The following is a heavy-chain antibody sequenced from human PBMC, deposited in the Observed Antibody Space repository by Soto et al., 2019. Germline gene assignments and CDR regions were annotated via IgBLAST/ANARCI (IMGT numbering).Heavy chain of an antibody. V-gene: IGHV3-48*01. CDR2: ISSSSSTV. CDR1: AFTFSSYS. Sequence: EVQLVESGGGLVQPGGSLRLSCEASAFTFSSYSMKWVRQAPGKGLEWVSYISSSSSTVYYADSVRGRFTISRDNSKISLYLQMNSLRAEDTAVYYCARNRPIDYWGQGTLVTVSS. CDR3: ARNRPIDY. J-gene: IGHJ4*02.